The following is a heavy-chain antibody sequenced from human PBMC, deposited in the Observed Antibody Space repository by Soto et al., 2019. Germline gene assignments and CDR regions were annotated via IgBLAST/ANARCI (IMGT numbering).Heavy chain of an antibody. V-gene: IGHV3-15*01. Sequence: GGSLRLSCAASGFTFSNAWMSWVRQAPGKGLEWVGRIKSKTDGGTTDYAAPVKGRFTISRDDSKNTLYLQMNSLRAEDTAVYYCAKRTPEGGYFDYWGQGTLVTVSS. CDR3: AKRTPEGGYFDY. J-gene: IGHJ4*02. CDR2: IKSKTDGGTT. D-gene: IGHD3-16*01. CDR1: GFTFSNAW.